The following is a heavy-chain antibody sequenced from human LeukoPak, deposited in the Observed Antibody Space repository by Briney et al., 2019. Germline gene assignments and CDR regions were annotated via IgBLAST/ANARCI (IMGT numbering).Heavy chain of an antibody. CDR3: ARNYGPLKY. J-gene: IGHJ4*02. Sequence: GGSLRLSCAASGFTFSSSWMTWVRQAPGKGLEWVANIKQDGSEKYYVDSVKGRFTISRDNAKNSLYLQLNSLRAEDTAVYYCARNYGPLKYWGRGTLLTVSS. V-gene: IGHV3-7*01. CDR1: GFTFSSSW. CDR2: IKQDGSEK. D-gene: IGHD4-17*01.